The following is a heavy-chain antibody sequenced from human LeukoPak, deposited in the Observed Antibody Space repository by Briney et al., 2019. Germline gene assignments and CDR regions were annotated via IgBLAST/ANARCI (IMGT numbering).Heavy chain of an antibody. Sequence: SQTLSLTCTVSGGSISSGDYYWSWIRQPPGKGLEWIGYIYYSGSTYYNPSLKSRVTISVDTSKNQFSLKLSSVTAADTAVYYCARGMVYATRGAFYYYYMDVWGKGTTVTVSS. CDR3: ARGMVYATRGAFYYYYMDV. J-gene: IGHJ6*03. V-gene: IGHV4-30-4*08. CDR2: IYYSGST. D-gene: IGHD2-8*01. CDR1: GGSISSGDYY.